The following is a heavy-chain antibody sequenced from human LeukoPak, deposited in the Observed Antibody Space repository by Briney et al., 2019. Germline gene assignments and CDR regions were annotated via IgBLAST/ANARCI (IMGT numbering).Heavy chain of an antibody. D-gene: IGHD3-22*01. CDR3: ANRGRYYYDSSGYYYGGDFDY. CDR2: ISGSGGST. CDR1: GFTFSSYA. Sequence: GGSLRLSCAASGFTFSSYAMSWVRQAPGKGLEWVPAISGSGGSTYYADSVKGRFTISRDNSKNTLYLQMNSLRAEDTAVYYCANRGRYYYDSSGYYYGGDFDYWGQGTLVTVSS. V-gene: IGHV3-23*01. J-gene: IGHJ4*02.